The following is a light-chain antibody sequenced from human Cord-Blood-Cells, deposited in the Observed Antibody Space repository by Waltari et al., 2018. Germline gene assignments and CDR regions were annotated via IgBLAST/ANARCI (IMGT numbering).Light chain of an antibody. CDR2: DAS. Sequence: EILLTHSPAPLYLSQVERATLTCRASQSVSSYLAWDQQKPGKAPRLLIYDASNRATGIPARFSGSGSGTDFTLTISSLEPEDFAVYYCQQRSNWPLTFGGGTKVEIK. CDR3: QQRSNWPLT. CDR1: QSVSSY. J-gene: IGKJ4*01. V-gene: IGKV3-11*01.